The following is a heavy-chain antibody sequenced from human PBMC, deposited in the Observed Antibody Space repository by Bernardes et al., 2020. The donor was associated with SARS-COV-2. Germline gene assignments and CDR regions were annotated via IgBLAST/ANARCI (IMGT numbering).Heavy chain of an antibody. D-gene: IGHD2-8*01. Sequence: GGSLRLSCTASAFIFNNAWMNWVRQAPGKGLEWVGRIKSNTDGGTTDYAAPVKGRFTVSRDDAKNTLYLQMNSLKTEDTAVYFCTTDYGVRQQYPYNYYYSMDVWGKGATVTVSS. J-gene: IGHJ6*03. V-gene: IGHV3-15*01. CDR3: TTDYGVRQQYPYNYYYSMDV. CDR1: AFIFNNAW. CDR2: IKSNTDGGTT.